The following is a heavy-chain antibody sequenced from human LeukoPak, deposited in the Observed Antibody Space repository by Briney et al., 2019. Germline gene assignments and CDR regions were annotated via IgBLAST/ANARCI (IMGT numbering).Heavy chain of an antibody. D-gene: IGHD3-9*01. Sequence: PSETLSLTCTVSGGSINSYYWSWIRQPPGKGLEWIGEINHSGSTNYNPSLKSRVTISVDTSKNQFSLKLSSVTAADTAVYYCARGRVYYDILTGYSNWFDPWGQGTLVTVSS. J-gene: IGHJ5*02. CDR3: ARGRVYYDILTGYSNWFDP. CDR1: GGSINSYY. CDR2: INHSGST. V-gene: IGHV4-34*01.